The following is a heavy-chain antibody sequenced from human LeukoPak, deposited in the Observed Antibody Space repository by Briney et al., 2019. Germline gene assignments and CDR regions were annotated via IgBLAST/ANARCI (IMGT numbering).Heavy chain of an antibody. CDR2: IYYSGNT. Sequence: SETLSLTCTVSGGSISSSSYYWGWIRQPPGKGLEWIGSIYYSGNTYYNPSLKSRVTISVDTSKNQFSLKLSSVTAADTAVYYCARDFGIAAAGDYWGQGTLVTVSS. V-gene: IGHV4-39*07. D-gene: IGHD6-13*01. CDR1: GGSISSSSYY. J-gene: IGHJ4*02. CDR3: ARDFGIAAAGDY.